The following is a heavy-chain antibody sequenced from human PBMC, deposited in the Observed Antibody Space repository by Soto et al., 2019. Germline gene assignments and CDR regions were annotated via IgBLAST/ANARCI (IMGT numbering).Heavy chain of an antibody. CDR2: INHSGST. D-gene: IGHD6-13*01. J-gene: IGHJ6*02. V-gene: IGHV4-34*01. Sequence: PSETLSLTCAVYGGSFSGYYWSWIRQPPGKGLEWIGEINHSGSTNYNPSLKSRVTISVDTSKNQFSLKLSSVTAADTAVYYCARSYRYSSSWYGRGIGWYGNYYYGMDVWGQGTTVTVS. CDR1: GGSFSGYY. CDR3: ARSYRYSSSWYGRGIGWYGNYYYGMDV.